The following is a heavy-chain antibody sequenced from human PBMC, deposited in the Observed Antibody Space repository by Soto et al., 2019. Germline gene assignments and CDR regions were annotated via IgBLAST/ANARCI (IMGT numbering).Heavy chain of an antibody. CDR2: ISYDGSNK. CDR3: ARSNGGYDFWSGVPPYYYYGMDV. D-gene: IGHD3-3*01. Sequence: GGSLRLSCAASGFTFSSYAMHWVRQAPGKGLEWVAVISYDGSNKYYADSVKGRFTISRDNSRNTLYLQMNSLRVEDTAVYYCARSNGGYDFWSGVPPYYYYGMDVWGQGTTVTVSS. V-gene: IGHV3-30-3*01. CDR1: GFTFSSYA. J-gene: IGHJ6*02.